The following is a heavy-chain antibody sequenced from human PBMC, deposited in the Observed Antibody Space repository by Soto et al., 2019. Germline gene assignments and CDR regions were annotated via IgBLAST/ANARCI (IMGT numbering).Heavy chain of an antibody. CDR3: ARQSSQGWFDP. Sequence: SLTCTVSGGSISSSSYYWGWIRQPPGKGLEWIGSIYYSGSTYYNPSLKSRVTISVDTSKNQFSLKLSSVTAADTAVYYCARQSSQGWFDPWGQGTLVTVSS. CDR2: IYYSGST. CDR1: GGSISSSSYY. J-gene: IGHJ5*02. V-gene: IGHV4-39*01.